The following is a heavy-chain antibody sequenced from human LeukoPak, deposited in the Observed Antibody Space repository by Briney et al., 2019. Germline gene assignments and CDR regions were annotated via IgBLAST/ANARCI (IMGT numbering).Heavy chain of an antibody. CDR1: GGSISSSSYY. V-gene: IGHV4-39*07. D-gene: IGHD4-17*01. CDR2: IYYSGST. J-gene: IGHJ4*02. Sequence: SETLSLTCTVSGGSISSSSYYWGWIRQPPGKGLEWIGSIYYSGSTYYNPSLKSRVTISVDTSKNQFSLKLSSVTAADTAVYYCARDIRNGDYVYFDYWGQGTLVTVSS. CDR3: ARDIRNGDYVYFDY.